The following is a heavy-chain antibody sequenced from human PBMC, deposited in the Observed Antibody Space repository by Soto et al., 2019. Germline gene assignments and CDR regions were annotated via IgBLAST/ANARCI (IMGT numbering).Heavy chain of an antibody. D-gene: IGHD4-17*01. CDR2: ISYDGSNK. Sequence: QVQLVESGGGVVQPGRSPRLSCAASGFTFSSYAMHWVRQAPGKGLEWVAVISYDGSNKYYADSVKGRFTISRDSSKNTLYVQMNSLRAEDTAVYYCARADYGGDYFDYWGQGTLVTVSS. V-gene: IGHV3-30-3*01. CDR3: ARADYGGDYFDY. CDR1: GFTFSSYA. J-gene: IGHJ4*02.